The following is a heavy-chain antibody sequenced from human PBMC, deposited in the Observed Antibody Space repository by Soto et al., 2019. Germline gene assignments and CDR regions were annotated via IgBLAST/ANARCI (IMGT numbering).Heavy chain of an antibody. V-gene: IGHV3-23*01. CDR1: GFTFSSYA. CDR3: AKDECSYGNYFDY. Sequence: LRLSCAASGFTFSSYAMSWVRQAPGKGLEWVSAISGSGGSTYYADSVKGRFTISRDNSKNTLYLQMNSLRAEDTAVYYCAKDECSYGNYFDYWGQGTLVTVSS. J-gene: IGHJ4*02. CDR2: ISGSGGST. D-gene: IGHD5-18*01.